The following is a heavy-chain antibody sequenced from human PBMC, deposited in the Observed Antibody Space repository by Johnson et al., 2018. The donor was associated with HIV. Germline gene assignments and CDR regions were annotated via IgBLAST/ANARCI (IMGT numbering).Heavy chain of an antibody. Sequence: QMQLGVSLVAVVQPGTSLRLSREASGFTFLSFSMHWVLPASCKALEWVGFISNDGSNKYFTDSVKGRFTISRDNSKNTLYLQMNSLRAEDTAVYYCARDGGINYFGVVTPEAFDMWGHGTMVTVSS. CDR1: GFTFLSFS. J-gene: IGHJ3*02. V-gene: IGHV3-30-3*01. CDR3: ARDGGINYFGVVTPEAFDM. D-gene: IGHD3-3*01. CDR2: ISNDGSNK.